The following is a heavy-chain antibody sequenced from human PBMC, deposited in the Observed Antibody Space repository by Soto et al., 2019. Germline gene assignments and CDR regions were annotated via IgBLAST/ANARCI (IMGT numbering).Heavy chain of an antibody. CDR3: AKDVCGSGTFCHFDY. CDR1: EFTFTSYA. D-gene: IGHD3-10*01. J-gene: IGHJ4*02. Sequence: EVPLLESGGGLVQPGGSLRLSCAASEFTFTSYAMSWVRQAPGKGLEWVSAVGSDGGSTYYADSVRGRFTVSRDNSQNTLYLQMNNLRAEDTAVYYCAKDVCGSGTFCHFDYWGQGTLV. CDR2: VGSDGGST. V-gene: IGHV3-23*01.